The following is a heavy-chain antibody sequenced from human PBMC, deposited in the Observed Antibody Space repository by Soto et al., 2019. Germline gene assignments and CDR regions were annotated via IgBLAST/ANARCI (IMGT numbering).Heavy chain of an antibody. CDR2: SYYSGST. Sequence: SETLSLTCTVSGGSISSGGYYWSWIRQHPGKGLEWIGYSYYSGSTYYNPSLRSRVTISVDTSKNQFSLKLSSVTAADTAVFYCARPARMVDFWGQGTPVTVSS. V-gene: IGHV4-31*03. J-gene: IGHJ4*02. D-gene: IGHD2-8*01. CDR1: GGSISSGGYY. CDR3: ARPARMVDF.